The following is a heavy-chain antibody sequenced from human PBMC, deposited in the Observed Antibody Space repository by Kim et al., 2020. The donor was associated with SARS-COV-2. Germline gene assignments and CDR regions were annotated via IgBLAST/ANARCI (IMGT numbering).Heavy chain of an antibody. Sequence: GGSLRLSCAASGFIFINYAMCWVRQAPGKGLEWVSAISGSGGSPYYADPVKGRFTISRDNSKNTMYLQMSSLRAEDTAVYYCVKTVGQYYYYYGMDVWG. J-gene: IGHJ6*02. CDR3: VKTVGQYYYYYGMDV. V-gene: IGHV3-23*01. D-gene: IGHD3-10*01. CDR2: ISGSGGSP. CDR1: GFIFINYA.